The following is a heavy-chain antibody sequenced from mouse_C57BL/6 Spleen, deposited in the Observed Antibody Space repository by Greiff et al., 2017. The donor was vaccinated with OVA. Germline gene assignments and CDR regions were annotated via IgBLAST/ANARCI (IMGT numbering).Heavy chain of an antibody. J-gene: IGHJ3*01. CDR3: ARHEDSNFFAY. Sequence: EVQGVESGGDLVKPGGSLKLSCAASGFTFSSYGMSWVRQTPDERLEWVATLTSGGSYTYYPDSVKGRFTISRDNAKNTLYLQMSSLKSEDTAMYYCARHEDSNFFAYWGQGTLVTVSA. CDR1: GFTFSSYG. D-gene: IGHD2-5*01. V-gene: IGHV5-6*01. CDR2: LTSGGSYT.